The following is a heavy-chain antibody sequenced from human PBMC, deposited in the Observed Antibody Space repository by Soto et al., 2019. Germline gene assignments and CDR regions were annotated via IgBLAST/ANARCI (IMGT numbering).Heavy chain of an antibody. CDR1: GGSFSGYY. D-gene: IGHD3-16*01. V-gene: IGHV4-34*01. J-gene: IGHJ6*03. Sequence: PSETLSLTCAVYGGSFSGYYWSWIRQPPGKGLEWIGEINHSGSTNYNPSLKSRVTISVDTSKNQFSLKLSSVTAADTAVYYCARIGGEAVNYYYYMDVWGKGTTVTVSS. CDR3: ARIGGEAVNYYYYMDV. CDR2: INHSGST.